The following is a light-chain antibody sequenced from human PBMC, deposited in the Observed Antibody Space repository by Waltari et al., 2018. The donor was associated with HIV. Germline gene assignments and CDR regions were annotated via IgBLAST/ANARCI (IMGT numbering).Light chain of an antibody. V-gene: IGLV10-54*04. J-gene: IGLJ3*02. CDR2: RNN. CDR1: SNNVGNQG. Sequence: QAGLTQPPSVSKALRQTATLTCTGNSNNVGNQGAAWLQQHQGHAPKPLSYRNNNRPSGISERFSASRSGNAASLTITGLQPEDEADYYCSAWDSSLSAWVFGGGTKLTVL. CDR3: SAWDSSLSAWV.